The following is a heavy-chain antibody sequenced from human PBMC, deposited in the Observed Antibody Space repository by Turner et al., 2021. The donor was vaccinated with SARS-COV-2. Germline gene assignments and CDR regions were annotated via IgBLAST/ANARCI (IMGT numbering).Heavy chain of an antibody. V-gene: IGHV4-59*01. J-gene: IGHJ4*02. CDR3: ARDPGEWSFDY. D-gene: IGHD3-16*01. CDR2: IYYSGST. CDR1: VGSLSSYY. Sequence: QVQLQESGPGLVKPSETLSVTCSVSVGSLSSYYWSSIRHPTGKGLEWSGYIYYSGSTNYNPSLKSRVTITVDTTKNQFSLKLSSVTAADTAVYYGARDPGEWSFDYWGQGTLVTVSS.